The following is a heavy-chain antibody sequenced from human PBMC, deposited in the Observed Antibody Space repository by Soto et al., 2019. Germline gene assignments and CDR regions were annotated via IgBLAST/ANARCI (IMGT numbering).Heavy chain of an antibody. CDR2: IIPIFGTA. CDR1: GGTFSSYA. V-gene: IGHV1-69*13. CDR3: ARGLFTTVRGVIYGMDV. D-gene: IGHD3-10*01. J-gene: IGHJ6*01. Sequence: SGKVSGNAAGGTFSSYAISWERHAPGQGVETMGGIIPIFGTANYAQKLQGRVTITAEESTSTDYMELSRLRSEDTAVYYCARGLFTTVRGVIYGMDVWGQGTTVTVPS.